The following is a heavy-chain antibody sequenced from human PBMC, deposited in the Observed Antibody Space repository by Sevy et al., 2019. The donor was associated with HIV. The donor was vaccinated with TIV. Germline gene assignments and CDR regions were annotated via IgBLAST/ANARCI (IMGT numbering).Heavy chain of an antibody. D-gene: IGHD3-3*01. Sequence: GESLKISCAASGYTFNNAWMSWVRQAPGKGLEWLGRIKSKTDGGSAESASPVKGRFTISRDDSKSTLYLQMNRLRTEDTGVYYCTGATVFGATWFDPWGQGALVTVSS. V-gene: IGHV3-15*01. CDR1: GYTFNNAW. J-gene: IGHJ5*02. CDR3: TGATVFGATWFDP. CDR2: IKSKTDGGSA.